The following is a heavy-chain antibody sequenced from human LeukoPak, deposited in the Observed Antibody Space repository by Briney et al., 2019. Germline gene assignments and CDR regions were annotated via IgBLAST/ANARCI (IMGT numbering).Heavy chain of an antibody. CDR1: GFTFSSYA. CDR3: ARDFRATVSSFDL. CDR2: ISWNGGST. J-gene: IGHJ2*01. D-gene: IGHD4-17*01. V-gene: IGHV3-20*04. Sequence: GGSLRLSCAASGFTFSSYAMSWVRQAPGKGLEWVSGISWNGGSTGYADSVKGRFTISRDNAKNSLYLQMNSLRAEDTALYYCARDFRATVSSFDLWGRGTLVTVSS.